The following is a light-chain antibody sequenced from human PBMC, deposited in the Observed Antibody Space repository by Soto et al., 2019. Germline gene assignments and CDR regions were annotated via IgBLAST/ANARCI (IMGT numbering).Light chain of an antibody. CDR1: QTISTY. Sequence: IQMTQSPSSLSASVGDRVTITCRASQTISTYANWYQQKPGKAPRLLIYDASSLLSGVPSRFSGSGSGTDFTLTIASLEPEDFSTYYCQQSDSTPYTFGQGTKVDI. J-gene: IGKJ2*01. V-gene: IGKV1-39*01. CDR2: DAS. CDR3: QQSDSTPYT.